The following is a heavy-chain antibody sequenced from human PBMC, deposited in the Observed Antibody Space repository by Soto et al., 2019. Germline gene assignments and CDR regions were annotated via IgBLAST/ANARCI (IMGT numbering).Heavy chain of an antibody. Sequence: PSETLSLTCTVSCGSISSSAYYWGWIRQPPGKGLDWVGYIHYDGTTYYNPSLKTRVTISVDTSKNQFSLKLTSVTATDTAVYYCARLRCTATNCYTLVAFDVWGQGTMVTVSS. D-gene: IGHD2-2*02. CDR1: CGSISSSAYY. CDR2: IHYDGTT. CDR3: ARLRCTATNCYTLVAFDV. V-gene: IGHV4-39*01. J-gene: IGHJ3*01.